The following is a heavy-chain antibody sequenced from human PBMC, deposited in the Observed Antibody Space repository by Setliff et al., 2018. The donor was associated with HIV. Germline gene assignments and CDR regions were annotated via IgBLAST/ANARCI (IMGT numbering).Heavy chain of an antibody. CDR2: INIKNGNT. V-gene: IGHV1-18*01. Sequence: EASVKVSCKASGYIFSTSGISWVRQAPGQGLEWMGWINIKNGNTNYEQKLQGRVTMTTDTSTSTAYMELRSLRSDDTAVYYCARDAPGNTEAAPDYWGQGTLVTVSS. J-gene: IGHJ4*02. D-gene: IGHD6-6*01. CDR1: GYIFSTSG. CDR3: ARDAPGNTEAAPDY.